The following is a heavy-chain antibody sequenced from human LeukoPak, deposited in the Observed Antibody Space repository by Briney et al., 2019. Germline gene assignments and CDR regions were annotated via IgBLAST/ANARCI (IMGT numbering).Heavy chain of an antibody. V-gene: IGHV3-7*01. Sequence: GGSLRLSCTASGFTFSDYWMTWVRQAPGKGPEWVANIKQDGSQRYYVDSVRGRLTISRDNAKNSLFLQMNGLRAEDTAVYFGYWGQGTLVTVSS. CDR3: Y. J-gene: IGHJ4*02. CDR2: IKQDGSQR. CDR1: GFTFSDYW.